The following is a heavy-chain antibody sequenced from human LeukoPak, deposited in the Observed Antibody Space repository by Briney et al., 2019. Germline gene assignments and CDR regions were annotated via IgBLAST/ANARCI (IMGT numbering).Heavy chain of an antibody. CDR2: INPSGGST. V-gene: IGHV1-46*01. Sequence: ASVKVSCKASGYTFTSYYMHWVRQAPGQGLEWMGIINPSGGSTSYAQKFQGRVTMTRDTSISTAYMELSRLRSDDTAVYYCASSGDPPVGYWGQGTLVTVSS. CDR3: ASSGDPPVGY. CDR1: GYTFTSYY. D-gene: IGHD3-10*01. J-gene: IGHJ4*02.